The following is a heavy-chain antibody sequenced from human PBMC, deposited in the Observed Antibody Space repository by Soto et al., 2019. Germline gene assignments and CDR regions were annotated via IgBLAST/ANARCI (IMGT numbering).Heavy chain of an antibody. Sequence: ASVKVSCKPSGYTFTSYAMNWVRRAPGQGLEWMGWINTNTGNPTYAQGFTRRFVFSLDTSVSTAYLQMCSLRAAETAVYYCARDYDFWSGSNSFDPWGQGTLVTVSS. J-gene: IGHJ5*02. V-gene: IGHV7-4-1*01. CDR3: ARDYDFWSGSNSFDP. CDR1: GYTFTSYA. CDR2: INTNTGNP. D-gene: IGHD3-3*01.